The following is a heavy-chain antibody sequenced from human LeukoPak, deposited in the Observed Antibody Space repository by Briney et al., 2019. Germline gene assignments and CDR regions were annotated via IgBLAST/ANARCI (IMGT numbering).Heavy chain of an antibody. J-gene: IGHJ3*02. D-gene: IGHD6-19*01. V-gene: IGHV4-59*08. CDR1: GGSFSGYY. CDR2: IYYSGST. CDR3: ARHYVAGSAFDI. Sequence: SETLSLTCAVYGGSFSGYYWSWIRQPPGKGLEWIGYIYYSGSTNYNPSLKSRVTISVDTSKNQFSLKLSSVTAADTAVYYCARHYVAGSAFDIWGQGTMVTVSS.